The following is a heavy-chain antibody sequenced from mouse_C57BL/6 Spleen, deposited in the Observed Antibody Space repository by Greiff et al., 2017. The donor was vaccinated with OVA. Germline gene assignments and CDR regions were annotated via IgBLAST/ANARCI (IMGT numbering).Heavy chain of an antibody. CDR2: IDPETGGT. D-gene: IGHD2-1*01. Sequence: VQLQESGAELVRPGASVTLSCKASGYTFTDYEMPWVKQTPVHGLEWIGAIDPETGGTAYNQKFKGKAILTADKSSSTAYMELRSLTSEDSAVYYCTLYGNYGYFDVWGTGTTVTVSS. CDR1: GYTFTDYE. CDR3: TLYGNYGYFDV. J-gene: IGHJ1*03. V-gene: IGHV1-15*01.